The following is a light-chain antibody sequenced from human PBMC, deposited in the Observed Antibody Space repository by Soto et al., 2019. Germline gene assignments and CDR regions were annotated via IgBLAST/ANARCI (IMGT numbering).Light chain of an antibody. J-gene: IGKJ5*01. CDR1: QSVTTN. V-gene: IGKV3-15*01. CDR2: GAS. CDR3: QQYNNWPPIT. Sequence: EIVMTPSPATLSVSPGARATLSSRARQSVTTNLAWYQQKPGQAPRLLIYGASTRATGIPARFSGSGSGTEFTLTISSLQSEDSALYFCQQYNNWPPITFGQGTRLEIK.